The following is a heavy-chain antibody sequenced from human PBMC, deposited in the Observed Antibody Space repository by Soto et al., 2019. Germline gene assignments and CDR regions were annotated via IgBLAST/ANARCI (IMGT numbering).Heavy chain of an antibody. Sequence: SETLSLTCTVSGGSISSYYCSWIRQPPGKGLEWIGYIYYSGSTNYNPSLKSRVTISVDTSKNQFSLKLSSVTAADTAVYYCARVGSSSVGYYYYGMDVWSQGTTVTVSS. CDR1: GGSISSYY. CDR3: ARVGSSSVGYYYYGMDV. D-gene: IGHD6-6*01. J-gene: IGHJ6*02. V-gene: IGHV4-59*01. CDR2: IYYSGST.